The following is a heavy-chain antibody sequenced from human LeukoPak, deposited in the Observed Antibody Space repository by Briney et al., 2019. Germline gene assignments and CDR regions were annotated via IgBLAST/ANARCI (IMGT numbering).Heavy chain of an antibody. J-gene: IGHJ4*02. CDR2: IYNSGST. CDR1: GGSISIYY. Sequence: SETLSLTCTVSGGSISIYYWNWIRQPPGKGLEGLGYIYNSGSTIYNPSLKSRVTMSVDTSKNQFSLKLRSVTAADTAVYYCARSYSGTNHPFDFWGQGTLVTVSS. V-gene: IGHV4-59*01. CDR3: ARSYSGTNHPFDF. D-gene: IGHD5-12*01.